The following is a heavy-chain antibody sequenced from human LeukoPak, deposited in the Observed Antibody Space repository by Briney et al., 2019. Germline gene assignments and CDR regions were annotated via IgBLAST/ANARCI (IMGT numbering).Heavy chain of an antibody. J-gene: IGHJ4*02. Sequence: PGGSLRLSCAASGFTFSSYWMSWVRQAPGKGLEWVANIKQDGSEKYYVDSVKGRFTISRDNAKNSLYLQMNSLRTEDTAMYYCARGPTRANSFDYWGQGTLVTVSS. CDR2: IKQDGSEK. CDR3: ARGPTRANSFDY. V-gene: IGHV3-7*01. D-gene: IGHD2/OR15-2a*01. CDR1: GFTFSSYW.